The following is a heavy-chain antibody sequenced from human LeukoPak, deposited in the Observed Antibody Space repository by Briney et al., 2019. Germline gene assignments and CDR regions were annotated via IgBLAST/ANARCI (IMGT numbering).Heavy chain of an antibody. CDR2: IYYSGST. D-gene: IGHD3-22*01. Sequence: SETLSLTCTVSGGSISSSSYYWGWIRQPPGKGLEWIGSIYYSGSTYYNPSLKSRVTISVDTSKNQFSLKLSSVTAADTAVYYCARLSDDSSGYYPAAFDYWGQGTLVTVSS. V-gene: IGHV4-39*01. CDR1: GGSISSSSYY. J-gene: IGHJ4*02. CDR3: ARLSDDSSGYYPAAFDY.